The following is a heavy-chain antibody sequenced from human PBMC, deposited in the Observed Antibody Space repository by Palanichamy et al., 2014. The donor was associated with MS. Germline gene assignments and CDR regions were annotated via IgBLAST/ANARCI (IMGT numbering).Heavy chain of an antibody. J-gene: IGHJ6*03. CDR1: GFSLSTDGVS. V-gene: IGHV2-5*02. D-gene: IGHD5-24*01. CDR2: IHWDGDK. Sequence: QITLKESGPKLVKPTQTLTLTCTFSGFSLSTDGVSVAWVRQPPGKALEWLASIHWDGDKGYTLSLMTRLTIAKDTSKNQVVLTMTNMDLVDTGTYFCTHMREEGYMDVWDKGTTVTVSS. CDR3: THMREEGYMDV.